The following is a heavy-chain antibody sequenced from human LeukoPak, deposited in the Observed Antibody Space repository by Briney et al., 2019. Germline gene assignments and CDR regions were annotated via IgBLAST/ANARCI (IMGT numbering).Heavy chain of an antibody. CDR1: GYSFTAYY. CDR2: IYPISGGT. CDR3: VRAPRSYGSGLDS. V-gene: IGHV1-2*02. Sequence: GTSVKVSCKASGYSFTAYYIHWVRQAPGQGLEWMGWIYPISGGTLYAQKFQDRVTMTRDTSISTAYMELSGLTSGDTAVYYCVRAPRSYGSGLDSWGQGSLVTVSS. D-gene: IGHD3-10*01. J-gene: IGHJ4*02.